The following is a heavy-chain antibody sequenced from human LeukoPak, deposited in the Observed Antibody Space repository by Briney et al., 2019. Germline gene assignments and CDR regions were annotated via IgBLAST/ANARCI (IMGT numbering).Heavy chain of an antibody. V-gene: IGHV3-23*01. CDR2: ISGTGDNT. J-gene: IGHJ6*01. Sequence: GGSLRLSWAASGFTFSGFAMSWVRRTPGKGLEWVPGISGTGDNTLYADSVKGRFTISRDNSKNTLYLEMNSLRAEDTAIYYCAKMKGHPLPKYYMDVWGQGTTVTVSS. CDR3: AKMKGHPLPKYYMDV. D-gene: IGHD1-26*01. CDR1: GFTFSGFA.